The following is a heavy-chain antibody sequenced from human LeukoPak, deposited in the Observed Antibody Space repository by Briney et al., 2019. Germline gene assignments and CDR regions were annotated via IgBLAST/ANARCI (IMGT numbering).Heavy chain of an antibody. J-gene: IGHJ4*02. Sequence: PSETLSLTCTVSGGSISSYYWSWIRQPPGKGLEWVGYIYNRGSTNYNPSPKSRVTISVDTSKNQLSLKLSSVTAADTAVFYCARMRLYSSSWYFDYWGQGTLVTVSS. V-gene: IGHV4-59*01. D-gene: IGHD6-13*01. CDR3: ARMRLYSSSWYFDY. CDR1: GGSISSYY. CDR2: IYNRGST.